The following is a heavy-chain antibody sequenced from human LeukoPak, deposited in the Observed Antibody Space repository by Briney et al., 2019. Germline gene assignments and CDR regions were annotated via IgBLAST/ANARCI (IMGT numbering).Heavy chain of an antibody. J-gene: IGHJ2*01. CDR2: INPNRGDT. Sequence: ASVKVSCKASGYTFIDYYLHWLRQAPGQGLEWMGRINPNRGDTKPAQKFQGRVAMTRDTSISVAYMELSSLQSDDTAVYYCARNPDEHWLDESENWYFDLWGSGTLVTVSS. CDR1: GYTFIDYY. CDR3: ARNPDEHWLDESENWYFDL. D-gene: IGHD6-19*01. V-gene: IGHV1-2*06.